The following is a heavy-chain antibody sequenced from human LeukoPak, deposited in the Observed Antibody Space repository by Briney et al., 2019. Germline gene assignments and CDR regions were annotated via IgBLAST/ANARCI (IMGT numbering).Heavy chain of an antibody. J-gene: IGHJ4*02. Sequence: GGSLRLSCAASGFTFSIYAMSWVRQAPGKGLEWVSAITSGGDSTYYADSVKGRFTVSRDNSKNTPYLQVNSLRAADTAVYFCAKDVQSWPTYFDYWGQGTLVTVSS. V-gene: IGHV3-23*01. D-gene: IGHD1-1*01. CDR3: AKDVQSWPTYFDY. CDR2: ITSGGDST. CDR1: GFTFSIYA.